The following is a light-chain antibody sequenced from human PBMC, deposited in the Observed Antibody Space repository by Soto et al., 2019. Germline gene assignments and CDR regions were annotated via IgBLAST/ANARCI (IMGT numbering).Light chain of an antibody. Sequence: QSALTQPPSASGSPGQSVTISCTGTSSDVGGYNYVSWYQQHPGEAPKVMIYEVSKRPSGVPDRFSGSKSGNTASLTVSGLQAEDEADYYCCSYAGSDNVVFGGGTKLTVL. J-gene: IGLJ2*01. CDR3: CSYAGSDNVV. V-gene: IGLV2-8*01. CDR2: EVS. CDR1: SSDVGGYNY.